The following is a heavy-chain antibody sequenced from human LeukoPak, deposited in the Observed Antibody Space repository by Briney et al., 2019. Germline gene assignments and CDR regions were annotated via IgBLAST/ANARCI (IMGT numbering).Heavy chain of an antibody. J-gene: IGHJ4*02. CDR1: GDTFTGYY. V-gene: IGHV1-2*02. CDR2: INPNSGGT. Sequence: ASVKVSCKASGDTFTGYYMHWVRRAPGQGLEWMGWINPNSGGTNYAQQFQGRVTMTRDTCSSTAYMELSRLRSDDTAVYYCARGLFTIFGVVIISPELLYWGQGTRVTV. D-gene: IGHD3-3*01. CDR3: ARGLFTIFGVVIISPELLY.